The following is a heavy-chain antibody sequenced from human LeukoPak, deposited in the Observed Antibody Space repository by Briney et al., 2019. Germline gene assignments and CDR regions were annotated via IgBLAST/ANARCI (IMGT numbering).Heavy chain of an antibody. D-gene: IGHD5-12*01. CDR2: ISYDGSNK. Sequence: GGSLRLSCAASGFTFSSYAMHWVRQAPSKGLEWVAVISYDGSNKYYADSVKGRFTISRDNSKNTLYLQMNRLRAEDTAVYYCARDSGSDSFDIWGEGTMVTVSS. CDR3: ARDSGSDSFDI. J-gene: IGHJ3*02. V-gene: IGHV3-30-3*01. CDR1: GFTFSSYA.